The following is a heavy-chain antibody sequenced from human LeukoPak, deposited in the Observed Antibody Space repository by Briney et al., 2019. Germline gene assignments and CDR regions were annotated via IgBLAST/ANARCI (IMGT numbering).Heavy chain of an antibody. V-gene: IGHV3-21*01. Sequence: GGSLRLSCAASGFTFSSYSMNWVRQAPGKGLEWVSSISSSSSYIYYADSVKGRFTISRDNAKNSLYLQMNSLRAEDTAVYYCARDHNMFRFDFWGQGTMVTVSS. J-gene: IGHJ3*01. D-gene: IGHD3-10*02. CDR2: ISSSSSYI. CDR3: ARDHNMFRFDF. CDR1: GFTFSSYS.